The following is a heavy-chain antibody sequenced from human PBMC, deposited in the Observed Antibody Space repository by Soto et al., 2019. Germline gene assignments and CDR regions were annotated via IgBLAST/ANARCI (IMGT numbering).Heavy chain of an antibody. D-gene: IGHD3-16*01. CDR2: LTSGGRHK. J-gene: IGHJ3*01. V-gene: IGHV3-30*03. Sequence: QEQVVESGGGVVQPGRSLRLSCTASGFTFNNYGLHWVRKAPGKGLEWVALLTSGGRHKFYSESVKGRFTISRDDSKNTLFLQIDSRRTEDMAVYYCARGGSFDVWGRGTMVTVSS. CDR3: ARGGSFDV. CDR1: GFTFNNYG.